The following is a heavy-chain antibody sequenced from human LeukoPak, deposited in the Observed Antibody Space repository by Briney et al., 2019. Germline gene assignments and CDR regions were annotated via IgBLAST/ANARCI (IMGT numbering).Heavy chain of an antibody. V-gene: IGHV3-21*01. D-gene: IGHD1-26*01. Sequence: GGSLRLSCAASGFTFGTYTMNWVRQAPGKGLEWVSSISSSSSYIYHADSVKGRFTISKDNAKNSLSLQMNSLRVEDTAVYYCTRGSVGAAGLDHFDYWGQGTLVTVSS. CDR2: ISSSSSYI. CDR3: TRGSVGAAGLDHFDY. CDR1: GFTFGTYT. J-gene: IGHJ4*02.